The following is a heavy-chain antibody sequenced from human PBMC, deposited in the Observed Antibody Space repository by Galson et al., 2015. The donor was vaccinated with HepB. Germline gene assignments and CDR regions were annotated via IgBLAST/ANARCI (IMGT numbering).Heavy chain of an antibody. CDR3: ARQGPYGDYGSLFYYYYMDV. J-gene: IGHJ6*03. CDR2: ISTYSGNT. Sequence: SVKVSCKASGYTFTSYGITWVRQAPGQGLEWMGWISTYSGNTSYAPKFQGRVTLTIDTSTSTAYMELRSLTPDDTAVYYCARQGPYGDYGSLFYYYYMDVWGKGTTVTVSS. CDR1: GYTFTSYG. V-gene: IGHV1-18*01. D-gene: IGHD4-17*01.